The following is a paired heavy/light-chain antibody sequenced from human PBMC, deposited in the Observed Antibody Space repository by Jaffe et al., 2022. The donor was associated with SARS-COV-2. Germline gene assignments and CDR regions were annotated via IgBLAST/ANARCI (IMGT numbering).Light chain of an antibody. Sequence: DIQMTQSPSTLSASVGDRVTITCRASQSISSWLAWYQQKPGKAPKLLIYKASSLENGVPSRFSGSGSGTEFTLTISSLQPDDFATYYCQQYNSYSRRTFGQGTKVEIK. CDR2: KAS. CDR3: QQYNSYSRRT. CDR1: QSISSW. J-gene: IGKJ1*01. V-gene: IGKV1-5*03.
Heavy chain of an antibody. CDR1: GFTFSSYA. J-gene: IGHJ3*02. D-gene: IGHD3-22*01. CDR3: ARDRRITMIVVARDAFDI. Sequence: QVQLVESGGGVVQPGRSLRLSCAASGFTFSSYAMHWVRQAPGKGLEWVAVISYDGSNKYYADSVKGRFTISRDNSKNTLYLQMNSLRAEDTAVYYCARDRRITMIVVARDAFDIWGQGTMVTVSS. CDR2: ISYDGSNK. V-gene: IGHV3-30*04.